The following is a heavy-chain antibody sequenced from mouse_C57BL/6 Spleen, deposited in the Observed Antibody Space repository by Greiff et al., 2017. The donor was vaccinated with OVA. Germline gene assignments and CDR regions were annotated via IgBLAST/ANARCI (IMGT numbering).Heavy chain of an antibody. D-gene: IGHD1-1*01. CDR2: IYPGDGDT. CDR1: GYAFSSYW. J-gene: IGHJ4*01. Sequence: QVQLQQSGAELAKPGASVKISCKASGYAFSSYWMNWVKQRPGKGLEWIGQIYPGDGDTNYNGKFKGKATLTADNSSSTAYMQLSSLTSEDSAVYCGARRTVVATEYARDYGGKGTSVTVS. V-gene: IGHV1-80*01. CDR3: ARRTVVATEYARDY.